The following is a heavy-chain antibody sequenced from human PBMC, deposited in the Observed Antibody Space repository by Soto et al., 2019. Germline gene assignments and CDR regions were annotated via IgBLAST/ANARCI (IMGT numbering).Heavy chain of an antibody. CDR3: ANSYGDYVSY. J-gene: IGHJ4*02. CDR2: IYYSGST. Sequence: QLQLQESGPGLVKPSETLSLTCTVSVGSISSSTYYWGWIRQPPGKGLEWTGSIYYSGSTYYNPSLKSRVTISVDTSKNQFSLKLSSVTAADTAVYYCANSYGDYVSYWGQGTLVTVSS. D-gene: IGHD4-17*01. CDR1: VGSISSSTYY. V-gene: IGHV4-39*01.